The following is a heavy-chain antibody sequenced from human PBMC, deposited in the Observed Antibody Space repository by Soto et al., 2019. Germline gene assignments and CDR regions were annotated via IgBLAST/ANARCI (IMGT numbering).Heavy chain of an antibody. CDR1: GFTFSSYS. CDR3: ARDGSYDSRGYYFDY. V-gene: IGHV3-21*01. CDR2: ISSSSSYI. Sequence: PGGSLRLSCAASGFTFSSYSMNWVRQAPGKGLEWVSSISSSSSYIYYADSVKGRFTLSRDNAKNSLYLQMNSLRAEDTAVYYCARDGSYDSRGYYFDYWGQGTLVTVSS. D-gene: IGHD3-22*01. J-gene: IGHJ4*02.